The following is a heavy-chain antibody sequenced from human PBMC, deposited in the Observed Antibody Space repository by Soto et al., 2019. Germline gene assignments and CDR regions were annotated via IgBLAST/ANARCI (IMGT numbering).Heavy chain of an antibody. CDR3: ASHYDSGGYYYRGLDY. J-gene: IGHJ4*02. CDR1: GGTFNSYA. CDR2: IIPIFGTA. D-gene: IGHD3-22*01. V-gene: IGHV1-69*12. Sequence: QVQLVQSGAEVKKPGSSVKVSCKASGGTFNSYAISWVRQAPGQGLEWMGGIIPIFGTADYAQKFQGRVTITAVESSSTAYMELSSLRSEDTAVYYCASHYDSGGYYYRGLDYVGQGTLVTVSS.